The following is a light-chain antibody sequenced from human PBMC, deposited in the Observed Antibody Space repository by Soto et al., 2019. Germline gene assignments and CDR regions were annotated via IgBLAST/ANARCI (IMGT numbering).Light chain of an antibody. Sequence: QSVLTQPPSASGSPGQSVTISCTGTSSDVGGYNYVSWYQQHPGKAPKLMIYEVNKRPSWVPDRFSGSKSGNTASLTVSGLQAEDEADYYCSSYGGSSNLVFGGGTKLTVL. CDR3: SSYGGSSNLV. CDR2: EVN. V-gene: IGLV2-8*01. J-gene: IGLJ2*01. CDR1: SSDVGGYNY.